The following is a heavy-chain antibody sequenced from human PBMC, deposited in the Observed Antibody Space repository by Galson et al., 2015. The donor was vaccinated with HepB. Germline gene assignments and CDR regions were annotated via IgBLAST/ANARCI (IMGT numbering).Heavy chain of an antibody. CDR2: ISYDGSNI. CDR3: AKKRAGSTWSPCDY. J-gene: IGHJ4*02. D-gene: IGHD2/OR15-2a*01. Sequence: SLRLSCAASGFPFRSYGMHWVRQAPGKGLEWVAMISYDGSNIYYGDSVKGRFTTSRDNSKNTLYLQMSSLRPEDTAVYYCAKKRAGSTWSPCDYWGQGTLVTVSS. V-gene: IGHV3-30*18. CDR1: GFPFRSYG.